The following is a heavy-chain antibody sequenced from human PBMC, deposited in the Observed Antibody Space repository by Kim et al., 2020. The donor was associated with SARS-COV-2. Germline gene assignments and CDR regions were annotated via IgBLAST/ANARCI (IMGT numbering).Heavy chain of an antibody. D-gene: IGHD3-22*01. J-gene: IGHJ4*02. V-gene: IGHV4-34*01. CDR1: GGSFSGYY. CDR3: ARRSSRGYYYDSSGYCDY. CDR2: INHSGST. Sequence: SETLSLTCAVYGGSFSGYYWSWIRQPPGKGLEWIGEINHSGSTNYNPSLKSRVTISVDTSKNQFSLKLSSVTAADTAVYYCARRSSRGYYYDSSGYCDYWGQGTLVTVAS.